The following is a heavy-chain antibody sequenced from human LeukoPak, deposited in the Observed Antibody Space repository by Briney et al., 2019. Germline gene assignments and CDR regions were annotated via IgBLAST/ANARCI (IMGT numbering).Heavy chain of an antibody. V-gene: IGHV3-21*01. J-gene: IGHJ4*02. CDR2: ISSSSSYI. CDR1: GFTFSSYS. Sequence: GGSLRLSCAASGFTFSSYSMNWVRQAPGKGLEWASSISSSSSYIYYADSVKGRFTISRDNAKNSLYLQMNSLRAEDTAVYYCARMGFSSSSPGIDYWGQGTLVTVSS. CDR3: ARMGFSSSSPGIDY. D-gene: IGHD6-6*01.